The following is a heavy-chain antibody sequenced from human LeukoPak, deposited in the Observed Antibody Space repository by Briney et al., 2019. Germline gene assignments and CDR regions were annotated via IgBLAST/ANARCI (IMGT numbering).Heavy chain of an antibody. CDR3: ARDRGYYGSGSHDF. Sequence: GRSLRLSCAASGFTFSSYGMHWVRQAPGKGLEWVVVIWYDGNNKYYADSVKGRFTISRDNSKNTVYLQMNSLRAEDTAVYYCARDRGYYGSGSHDFWGQGTLVTVSS. V-gene: IGHV3-33*01. CDR1: GFTFSSYG. CDR2: IWYDGNNK. J-gene: IGHJ4*02. D-gene: IGHD3-10*01.